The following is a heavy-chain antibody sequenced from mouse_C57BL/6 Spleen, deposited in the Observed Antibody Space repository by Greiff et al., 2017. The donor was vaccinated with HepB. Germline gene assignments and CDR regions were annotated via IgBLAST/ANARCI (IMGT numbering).Heavy chain of an antibody. CDR3: TKRLLRTWVAY. V-gene: IGHV14-4*01. Sequence: VQLQQSGAELVRPGASVKLSCTASGFNIKDDYMHWVKQRPEQGLEWIGWIDPENGDTEYASKFQGKATITADTSSNTAYLQLSSLTSEDTAVYYCTKRLLRTWVAYWGQGTLVTVSA. CDR1: GFNIKDDY. J-gene: IGHJ3*01. CDR2: IDPENGDT. D-gene: IGHD1-1*01.